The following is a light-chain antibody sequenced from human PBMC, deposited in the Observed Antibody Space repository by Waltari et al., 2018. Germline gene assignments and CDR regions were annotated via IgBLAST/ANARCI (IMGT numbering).Light chain of an antibody. CDR1: SSNIGSNY. J-gene: IGLJ2*01. V-gene: IGLV1-47*01. CDR3: AAWDDSLSGYVV. Sequence: SVLTQPPSASGTPGQRVTIPCSGSSSNIGSNYVYCYQQLPGTAPKLLIYRNNQRPSGVPDRFSGSKSGTSASLAISGLRSEDEADYYCAAWDDSLSGYVVFGGGTKLTVL. CDR2: RNN.